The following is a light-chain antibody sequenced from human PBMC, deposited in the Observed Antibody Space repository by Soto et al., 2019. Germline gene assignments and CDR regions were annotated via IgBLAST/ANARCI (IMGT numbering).Light chain of an antibody. CDR1: SSNIGRND. CDR3: ATWDDSLPGPV. V-gene: IGLV1-47*02. CDR2: GNW. Sequence: QSVTTQPPSASGTPGQRVIISCSGSSSNIGRNDVHWYKQLPGTAPKLLIFGNWKRPSGVPDRVSGSKSGTSASLAISGLRSEDEADYYCATWDDSLPGPVFGGGTKVTVL. J-gene: IGLJ2*01.